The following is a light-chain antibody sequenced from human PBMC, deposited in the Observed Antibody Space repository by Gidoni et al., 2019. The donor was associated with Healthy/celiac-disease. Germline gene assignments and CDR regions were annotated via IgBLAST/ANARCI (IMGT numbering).Light chain of an antibody. CDR2: GAS. V-gene: IGKV3-20*01. Sequence: EIVSTQSPGTLSLSPGERATLSCRASQSVSSSYLAWYQQKPGQAPRLLIYGASSRATGIPDRFSGSGSGTDFTLTISRLVPEDFAVYYCPQYGSSPPVTFGQGTKVEIK. CDR3: PQYGSSPPVT. CDR1: QSVSSSY. J-gene: IGKJ1*01.